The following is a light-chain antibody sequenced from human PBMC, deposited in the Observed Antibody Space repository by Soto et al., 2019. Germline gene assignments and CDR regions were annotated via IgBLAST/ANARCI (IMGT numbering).Light chain of an antibody. CDR1: QSVSSSF. Sequence: EIVMTQSPGTLSLSPGERATLSCRASQSVSSSFLDWYQQKPGQAHRLLIYGASNRATGIPDRFSGSGSGTDFTLTISRLDPEDFAVYYCQQYVTSPWAFGQGHKVAIE. J-gene: IGKJ1*01. V-gene: IGKV3-20*01. CDR2: GAS. CDR3: QQYVTSPWA.